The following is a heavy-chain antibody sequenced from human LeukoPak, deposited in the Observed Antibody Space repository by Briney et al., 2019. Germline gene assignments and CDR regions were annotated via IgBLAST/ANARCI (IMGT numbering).Heavy chain of an antibody. CDR1: GDSIGSGGNF. Sequence: SETLSLTCTVSGDSIGSGGNFWTWLRQHPGKGLEYIGYIYYTGTASYNPSLQSRVVMSVNTSTKQFSLRLSSVTAADTAVYFRAREGTHPVYDVWGPGILVTVSS. V-gene: IGHV4-31*03. CDR2: IYYTGTA. D-gene: IGHD5/OR15-5a*01. CDR3: AREGTHPVYDV. J-gene: IGHJ4*02.